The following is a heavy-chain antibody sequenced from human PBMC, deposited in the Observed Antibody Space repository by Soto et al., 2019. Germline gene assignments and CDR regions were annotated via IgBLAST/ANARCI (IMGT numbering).Heavy chain of an antibody. J-gene: IGHJ4*02. D-gene: IGHD6-13*01. CDR1: GYTFTSYG. V-gene: IGHV1-18*01. Sequence: QVQLVQSGAEVKKPGASVKVSCKASGYTFTSYGISWVRQAPGQGLEWMGWISAYNGNTNYAQKLQGRVTMTTDTSTSTAYMELRSLRSDATAVYYCARDPGWIAAASPLPRRFDYWGQGTLVTVSS. CDR2: ISAYNGNT. CDR3: ARDPGWIAAASPLPRRFDY.